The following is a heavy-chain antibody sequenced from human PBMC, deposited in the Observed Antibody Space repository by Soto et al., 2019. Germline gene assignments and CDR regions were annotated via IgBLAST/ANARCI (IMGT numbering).Heavy chain of an antibody. CDR3: ARGVGSFRSSWPYYYYGMDV. D-gene: IGHD6-13*01. CDR1: GYTFTSYG. V-gene: IGHV1-18*01. CDR2: ISAYNGNT. J-gene: IGHJ6*02. Sequence: QVPLVQSGAEVKKPGASVKVSCKASGYTFTSYGISWVRQAPGQGLEWMGWISAYNGNTNYAQKLQGRVTMTTDTSTSTAYMELRSLRSDDPALYYCARGVGSFRSSWPYYYYGMDVWGQGTTVTVSS.